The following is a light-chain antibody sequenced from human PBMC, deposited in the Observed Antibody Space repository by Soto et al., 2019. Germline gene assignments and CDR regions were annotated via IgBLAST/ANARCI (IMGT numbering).Light chain of an antibody. CDR1: ENISRW. V-gene: IGKV1-5*01. J-gene: IGKJ2*01. Sequence: DIQMTQSPSTLSASVGHRVTITCRASENISRWLAWYQQKPGKAPKVLIYEASSLSSGVPSRFGGSGSGTEFTITISGVQPDDVATYYCQQYNSYSPYTFGKGTKLDIK. CDR3: QQYNSYSPYT. CDR2: EAS.